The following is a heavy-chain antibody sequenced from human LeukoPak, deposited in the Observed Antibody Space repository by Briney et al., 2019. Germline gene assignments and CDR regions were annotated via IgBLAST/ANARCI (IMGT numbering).Heavy chain of an antibody. CDR1: GYSFTSYW. D-gene: IGHD2-15*01. J-gene: IGHJ4*02. V-gene: IGHV5-51*07. CDR2: IYPGDSDT. Sequence: GESLKISCKGSGYSFTSYWIGWVHQMPGKGLEWMGIIYPGDSDTRYSPSFQGQVTISADKSISTAYLQWSSLKASDTAMYYCARFVGACSGGSCYSDYWGQGTLVTVSS. CDR3: ARFVGACSGGSCYSDY.